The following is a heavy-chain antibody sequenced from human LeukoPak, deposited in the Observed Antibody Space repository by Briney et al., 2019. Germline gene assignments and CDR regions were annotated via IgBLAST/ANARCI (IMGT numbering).Heavy chain of an antibody. Sequence: TSETLSLTCTVSGGSISSSSYYWGWIRQPPGKGLEWIGSIYYSGSTYYNPSLKSRVTISVDTSKNQFSLKLSSVTAADTAVYYCASPDYMITFEGVIVWGQGTLVTVSS. V-gene: IGHV4-39*07. CDR3: ASPDYMITFEGVIV. D-gene: IGHD3-16*02. CDR1: GGSISSSSYY. CDR2: IYYSGST. J-gene: IGHJ4*02.